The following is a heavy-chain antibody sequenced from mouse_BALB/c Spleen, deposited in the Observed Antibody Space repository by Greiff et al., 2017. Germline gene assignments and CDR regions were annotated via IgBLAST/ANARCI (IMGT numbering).Heavy chain of an antibody. CDR1: GFSLTSYG. Sequence: VKLEESGPGLVAPSQSLSITCTVSGFSLTSYGVHWVRQPPGKGLEWLGVIWAGGSTNYNSALMSRLSISKDNSKSQVFLKMNSLQTDDTAMYYCARDGYYDFDYWGQGTTLTVSS. J-gene: IGHJ2*01. CDR3: ARDGYYDFDY. V-gene: IGHV2-9*02. D-gene: IGHD2-3*01. CDR2: IWAGGST.